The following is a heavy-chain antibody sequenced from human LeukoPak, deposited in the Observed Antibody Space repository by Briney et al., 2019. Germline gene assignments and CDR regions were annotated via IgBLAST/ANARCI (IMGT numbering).Heavy chain of an antibody. D-gene: IGHD2-15*01. Sequence: SETLSLTCTVSGGSISSSSYYWGWIRQPPGKGLEWIGEINHSGSTNYNPSLKSRVTISVDTSKNQFSLKLSSVTAADTAVYYCARGRGNIVVVVAATRDDAFDIWGQGTMVTVSS. J-gene: IGHJ3*02. CDR3: ARGRGNIVVVVAATRDDAFDI. CDR2: INHSGST. V-gene: IGHV4-39*07. CDR1: GGSISSSSYY.